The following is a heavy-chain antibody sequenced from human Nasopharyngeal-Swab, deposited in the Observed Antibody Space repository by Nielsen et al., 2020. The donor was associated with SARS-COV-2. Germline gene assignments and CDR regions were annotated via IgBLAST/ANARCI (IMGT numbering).Heavy chain of an antibody. CDR1: GFTFSPYP. CDR2: ISSGNSV. D-gene: IGHD5-18*01. J-gene: IGHJ4*02. Sequence: GGSLRLSCATSGFTFSPYPMTRVRQAPGTGLQWISSISSGNSVQYADSVRGRFTISRDNAKNSLYLQMNSLTAEDTAVYYCARERGGGYGDYWGQGTLVTVSS. V-gene: IGHV3-69-1*01. CDR3: ARERGGGYGDY.